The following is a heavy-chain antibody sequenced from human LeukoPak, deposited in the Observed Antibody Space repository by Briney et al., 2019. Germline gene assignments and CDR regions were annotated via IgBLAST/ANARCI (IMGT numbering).Heavy chain of an antibody. V-gene: IGHV3-30-3*01. CDR1: GFTFSEYA. J-gene: IGHJ4*02. Sequence: GRSLRLSCAASGFTFSEYAMHWVRQAPGKGLEWVAVISYDGRQKYYGDSVKGRFTISRDNSKNTLYLQMNSLRAEDTAVYYCAKVPGIAAAGPDYWGQGTLVTVSS. D-gene: IGHD6-13*01. CDR3: AKVPGIAAAGPDY. CDR2: ISYDGRQK.